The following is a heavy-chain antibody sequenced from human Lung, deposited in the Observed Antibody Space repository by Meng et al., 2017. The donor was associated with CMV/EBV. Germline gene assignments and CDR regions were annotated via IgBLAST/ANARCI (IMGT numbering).Heavy chain of an antibody. J-gene: IGHJ3*02. CDR3: AGPDDMGSSPQAPFDR. V-gene: IGHV4-59*12. CDR2: ISYTGYI. CDR1: GASISSSD. D-gene: IGHD1-1*01. Sequence: SDTXSLTFTASGASISSSDWSGSRRPPGKGLEYIGSISYTGYIEYNPALKGRVTISLDTSKNHFSLKLTSVTAVDTAMYYCAGPDDMGSSPQAPFDRWGQGXMVTVSS.